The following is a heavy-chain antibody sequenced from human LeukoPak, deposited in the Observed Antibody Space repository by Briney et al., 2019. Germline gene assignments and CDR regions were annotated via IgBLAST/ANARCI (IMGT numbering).Heavy chain of an antibody. CDR1: GYTFTDYY. Sequence: ASVKVSCKSSGYTFTDYYIHWVRQAPGQGLEWMGWISAYNGNTNYAQKLQGRVTMTTDTSTSTAYMELRSLRSDDTAVYYCARDIVVVPAAMGYNWFDPWGQGTLVTVSS. V-gene: IGHV1-18*04. D-gene: IGHD2-2*01. CDR2: ISAYNGNT. J-gene: IGHJ5*02. CDR3: ARDIVVVPAAMGYNWFDP.